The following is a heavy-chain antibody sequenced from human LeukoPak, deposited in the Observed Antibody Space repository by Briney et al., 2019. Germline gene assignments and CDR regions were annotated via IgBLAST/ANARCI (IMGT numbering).Heavy chain of an antibody. CDR3: ERVLEYCSGGRCYPNGMDV. J-gene: IGHJ6*02. Sequence: GSLRLSCAASGFTFSDYYMSWIRQAPGKGLEWIGYIYYSGSTNYNPSLKSPVTISVDTSKNQFSLKLSSVTAADTAVYYCERVLEYCSGGRCYPNGMDVWGQGTTVTVSS. CDR1: GFTFSDYY. V-gene: IGHV4-59*01. CDR2: IYYSGST. D-gene: IGHD2-15*01.